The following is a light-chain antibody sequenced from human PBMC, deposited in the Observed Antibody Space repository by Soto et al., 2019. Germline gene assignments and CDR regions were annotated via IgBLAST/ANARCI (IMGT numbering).Light chain of an antibody. CDR3: CSYAGNSLWV. J-gene: IGLJ3*02. Sequence: QSVLTQPRSVSGSPGQSVTISCTGTSSNVGAYNYASWYQQYPGKGPRLMIYDVSKWPSGVPDRFSGSKSGNTASLTISGLQAEDEADYYCCSYAGNSLWVFGGGTKLTVL. V-gene: IGLV2-11*01. CDR1: SSNVGAYNY. CDR2: DVS.